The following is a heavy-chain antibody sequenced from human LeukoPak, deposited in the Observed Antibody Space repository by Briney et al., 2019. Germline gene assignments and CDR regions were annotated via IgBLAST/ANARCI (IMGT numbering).Heavy chain of an antibody. Sequence: GGSLRLSCAASGFTFKNYEMNWVRQAPGKGLEWVSYISSSGSPIYYADSVEGRFTISRDNAKNSLYLQMNSLRAEDTAVYYCARGPSVGSGWSPDYWGQGTLVTVSS. J-gene: IGHJ4*02. V-gene: IGHV3-48*03. CDR1: GFTFKNYE. D-gene: IGHD6-19*01. CDR2: ISSSGSPI. CDR3: ARGPSVGSGWSPDY.